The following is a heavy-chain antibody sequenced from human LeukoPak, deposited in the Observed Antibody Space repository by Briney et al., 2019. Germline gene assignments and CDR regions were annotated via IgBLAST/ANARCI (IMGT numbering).Heavy chain of an antibody. D-gene: IGHD3-10*01. Sequence: SETLSLICSVSGGSISSGDYYWSWIRQPPGKGLEWIGSIFYSGSTYYNPSLKSRVTISVDTSKNQFSLKLSSVTAADTAVYYCARRARGSYLYYFDYWGQGTLVTVSS. J-gene: IGHJ4*02. CDR2: IFYSGST. V-gene: IGHV4-39*01. CDR3: ARRARGSYLYYFDY. CDR1: GGSISSGDYY.